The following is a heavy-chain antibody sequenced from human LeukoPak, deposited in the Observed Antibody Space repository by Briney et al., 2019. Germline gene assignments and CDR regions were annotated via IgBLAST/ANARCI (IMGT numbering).Heavy chain of an antibody. V-gene: IGHV4-39*07. CDR3: ARKPAYDYVWGSYRPSQKFDY. Sequence: PSETLSLTCTVSGGSISSSSYYWGWIRQPPGKGLEWIGEINHSGSTNYNPSLKSRVTISVDTSKNQFSLKLSSVTAADTAVYYCARKPAYDYVWGSYRPSQKFDYWGQGTLVTVSS. CDR2: INHSGST. J-gene: IGHJ4*02. CDR1: GGSISSSSYY. D-gene: IGHD3-16*02.